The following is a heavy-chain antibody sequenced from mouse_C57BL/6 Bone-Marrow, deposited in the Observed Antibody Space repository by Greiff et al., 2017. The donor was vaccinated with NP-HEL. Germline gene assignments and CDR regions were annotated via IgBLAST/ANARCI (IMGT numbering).Heavy chain of an antibody. V-gene: IGHV1-82*01. CDR2: IYPGDGDT. J-gene: IGHJ2*01. CDR1: GYAFSSSW. Sequence: VQLQQSGPELVKPGASVKISCKASGYAFSSSWLNWVKQRPGKGLEWIGRIYPGDGDTNYNGKFKGKATLTADKSSSTAYMQLSSLTSEDSAVYFCASVYYGRRGYYCDYWGQGTTLTVSS. CDR3: ASVYYGRRGYYCDY. D-gene: IGHD1-1*01.